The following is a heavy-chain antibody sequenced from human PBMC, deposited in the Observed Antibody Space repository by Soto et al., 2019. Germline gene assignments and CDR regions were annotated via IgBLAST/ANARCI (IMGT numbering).Heavy chain of an antibody. D-gene: IGHD3-3*01. V-gene: IGHV4-31*03. CDR2: IYYSGST. CDR3: ARDRDDFWSGHLDY. CDR1: GGSISSGGYY. J-gene: IGHJ4*02. Sequence: SETLSRTCTVSGGSISSGGYYWSWIRQHPGKGLEWIGYIYYSGSTYYNPSLKSRVTISVDTSKNQFSLKLSSVTAADTAVYYCARDRDDFWSGHLDYWGQGTLVTVSS.